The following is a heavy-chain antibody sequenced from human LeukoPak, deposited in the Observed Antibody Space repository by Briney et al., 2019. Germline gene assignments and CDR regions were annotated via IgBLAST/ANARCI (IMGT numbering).Heavy chain of an antibody. CDR2: MNPNSGNT. D-gene: IGHD1-1*01. J-gene: IGHJ4*02. CDR3: ARGYSPSLRTTGNDF. V-gene: IGHV1-8*01. Sequence: ASEKVSCKASGYTFTSHDINWVRQATGRGLEWMGWMNPNSGNTGYAQKFQGRVTMTRDTSINTAYMELHSLRSEDTAVYYCARGYSPSLRTTGNDFWGQGTLVTVSS. CDR1: GYTFTSHD.